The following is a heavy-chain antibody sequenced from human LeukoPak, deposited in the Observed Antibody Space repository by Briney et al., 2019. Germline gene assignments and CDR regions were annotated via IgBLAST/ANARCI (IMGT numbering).Heavy chain of an antibody. J-gene: IGHJ4*02. CDR2: IRSTANGYAT. D-gene: IGHD3-10*01. CDR1: GVTFSGSA. V-gene: IGHV3-73*01. CDR3: TGNYYGSGSYADFDY. Sequence: GGSLRLSCAASGVTFSGSALHWVRQASGKGLEWVGRIRSTANGYATAYAASVKGRFTISRDDSKNTAYLQMDSLNTEDTAVYYCTGNYYGSGSYADFDYWGQGTLVTVSS.